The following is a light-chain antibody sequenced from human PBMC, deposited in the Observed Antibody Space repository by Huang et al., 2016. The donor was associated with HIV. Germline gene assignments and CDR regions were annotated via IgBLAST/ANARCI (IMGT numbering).Light chain of an antibody. CDR1: QSVSTN. Sequence: EIVMTQSPATLSVSPGERATLSCRASQSVSTNLAWYQQKAGQAPRLLMYGTSTRATGVPARFSGSGSGTEFTLTISSLQSEDFAVYYSQQYNNWPPLTFGGGTRVEIK. V-gene: IGKV3-15*01. CDR3: QQYNNWPPLT. CDR2: GTS. J-gene: IGKJ4*01.